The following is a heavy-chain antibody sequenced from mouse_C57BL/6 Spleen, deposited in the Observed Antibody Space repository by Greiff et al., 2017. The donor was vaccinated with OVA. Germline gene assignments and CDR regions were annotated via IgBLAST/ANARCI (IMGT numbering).Heavy chain of an antibody. CDR1: GFSFITYA. D-gene: IGHD3-2*02. CDR2: IRSKSNNYAT. V-gene: IGHV10-1*01. Sequence: GGGLVQPKGSLKLSCAAFGFSFITYAMNWVRLAPGKGLEWVARIRSKSNNYATYYAYSVKDRFTISRDDSESMLYLQMNNLKTEDTAMYYCVRHRAAQATDAMDYWGQGTSVTVSS. J-gene: IGHJ4*01. CDR3: VRHRAAQATDAMDY.